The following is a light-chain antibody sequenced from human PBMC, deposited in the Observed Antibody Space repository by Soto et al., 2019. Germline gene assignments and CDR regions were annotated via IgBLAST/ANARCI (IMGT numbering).Light chain of an antibody. Sequence: QSALTQPASVSGSPGHSITISCTGNSSDIGAYDYVSWFQQHPGKAPKLMISEVNNRPSGVSNRFSGSKSGNTAYLTISGLQVEDEAEYFCFPFTTTSTHVFGTGTKVTV. J-gene: IGLJ1*01. CDR1: SSDIGAYDY. CDR2: EVN. CDR3: FPFTTTSTHV. V-gene: IGLV2-14*01.